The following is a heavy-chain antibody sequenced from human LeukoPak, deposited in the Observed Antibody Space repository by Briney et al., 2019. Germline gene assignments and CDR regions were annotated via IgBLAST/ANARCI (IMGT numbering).Heavy chain of an antibody. J-gene: IGHJ4*02. CDR3: ARRPESCSSTSCYYFDN. Sequence: AASVKLSCKASGGTFSSYTIAWVRQAPGQGLKWLGGIIPLFGSANYAQTFQGRVTITADESTSTAYMELSSLRSADTALYYCARRPESCSSTSCYYFDNWGQGTLVTVSS. D-gene: IGHD2-2*01. V-gene: IGHV1-69*13. CDR1: GGTFSSYT. CDR2: IIPLFGSA.